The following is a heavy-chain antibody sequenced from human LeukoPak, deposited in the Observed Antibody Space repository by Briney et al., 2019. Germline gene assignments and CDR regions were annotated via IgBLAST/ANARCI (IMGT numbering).Heavy chain of an antibody. CDR3: TTPYSSGRYYFDH. Sequence: GGSLRPSCAASGFTFSNAWMSWIRQAPGKGLEWVGRIKSKTDGGTTDYAAPVKGRFTISRDDSKNTLYLQMNSLKTEDTAVYYCTTPYSSGRYYFDHWGQGTLVTVSS. V-gene: IGHV3-15*01. CDR2: IKSKTDGGTT. D-gene: IGHD6-19*01. J-gene: IGHJ4*02. CDR1: GFTFSNAW.